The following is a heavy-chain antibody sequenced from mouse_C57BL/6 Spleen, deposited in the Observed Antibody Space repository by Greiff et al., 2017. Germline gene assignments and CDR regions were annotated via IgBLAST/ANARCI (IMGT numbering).Heavy chain of an antibody. J-gene: IGHJ4*01. D-gene: IGHD2-1*01. V-gene: IGHV14-4*01. Sequence: VQLQQSGAELVRPGASVKLSCTASGFNIKDDYMHWVKQRTEQGLEWIGWIDTENGDTEYASKFQGNATIPADTSSNTAYLQLSSLTSEDTAVYYCTTDGNYGDAMDYWGQGTSVTVSS. CDR3: TTDGNYGDAMDY. CDR1: GFNIKDDY. CDR2: IDTENGDT.